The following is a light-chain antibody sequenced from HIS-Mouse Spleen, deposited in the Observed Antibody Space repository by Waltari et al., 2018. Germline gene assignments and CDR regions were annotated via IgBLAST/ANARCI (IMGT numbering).Light chain of an antibody. V-gene: IGKV3-11*01. CDR2: DAS. CDR3: QQRSNWPPT. CDR1: QRVSSY. J-gene: IGKJ1*01. Sequence: EIVLTQSPATLSLSPGERATLSCRASQRVSSYLAWYQQKPGTAPRLLIYDASNRATGIPARFSGSGSGTDFTLTISSLEPEDFAVYYCQQRSNWPPTFGQGTKVEIK.